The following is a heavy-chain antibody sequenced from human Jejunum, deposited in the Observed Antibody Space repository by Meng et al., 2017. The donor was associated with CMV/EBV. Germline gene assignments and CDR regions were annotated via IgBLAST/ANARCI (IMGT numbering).Heavy chain of an antibody. CDR2: INGDGSSI. Sequence: SGFTFSTFWMLWVRRIPGKGLVWVSRINGDGSSISYADPVKGRFTISRDNAKNTLFLQMNSLRAEDTAIYYCARKGYDFAAAFDVWGQGAMVTVSS. CDR1: GFTFSTFW. J-gene: IGHJ3*01. D-gene: IGHD5-12*01. V-gene: IGHV3-74*01. CDR3: ARKGYDFAAAFDV.